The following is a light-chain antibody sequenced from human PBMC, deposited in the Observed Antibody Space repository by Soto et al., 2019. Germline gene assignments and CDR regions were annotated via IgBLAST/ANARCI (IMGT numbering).Light chain of an antibody. J-gene: IGLJ2*01. V-gene: IGLV1-40*01. CDR3: QSYDSSLSGDVV. Sequence: QTVVTQPPSVSGAPGQRVTISCTGSSSNTGAGYDVHWYQQLPGTAPKLLIYGNSNRPSGVPDRFSGSKSGTSASLAITGLQAEDEADYYCQSYDSSLSGDVVFGGGTKLTVL. CDR2: GNS. CDR1: SSNTGAGYD.